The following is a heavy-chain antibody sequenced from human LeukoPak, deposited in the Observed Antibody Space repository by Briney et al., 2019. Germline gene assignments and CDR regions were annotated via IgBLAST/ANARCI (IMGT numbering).Heavy chain of an antibody. V-gene: IGHV1-18*01. CDR1: GYTFTSYG. J-gene: IGHJ6*03. D-gene: IGHD1-20*01. CDR3: ARAPSPAYNWNVIVYYYYYMDV. Sequence: ASVKVSCKASGYTFTSYGISWVRQAPGQGLEWMGWISAYNGNTNYAQKLQGRVTMTTDTSTSTAYMELRSLRSDDTAVYYCARAPSPAYNWNVIVYYYYYMDVWGKGTTVTVSS. CDR2: ISAYNGNT.